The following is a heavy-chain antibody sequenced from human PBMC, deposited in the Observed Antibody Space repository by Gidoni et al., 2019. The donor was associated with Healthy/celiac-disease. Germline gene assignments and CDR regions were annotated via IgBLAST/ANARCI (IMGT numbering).Heavy chain of an antibody. Sequence: QVQLQESGPGLVKPSETLSLTCTVSGGSISSYYWSWIRQPPGKGLEWIGYIYYSGSTNYNPSLKSRVTISVDTSKNQFSLKLSSVTAADTAVYYCARSPVWLGDAFDIWGQGTMVTVSS. D-gene: IGHD6-19*01. V-gene: IGHV4-59*01. CDR1: GGSISSYY. CDR3: ARSPVWLGDAFDI. CDR2: IYYSGST. J-gene: IGHJ3*02.